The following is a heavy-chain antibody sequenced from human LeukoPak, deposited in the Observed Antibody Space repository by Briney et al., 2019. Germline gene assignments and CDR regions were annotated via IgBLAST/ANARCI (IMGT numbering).Heavy chain of an antibody. CDR1: GGSISNFY. V-gene: IGHV4-59*01. J-gene: IGHJ4*02. D-gene: IGHD6-13*01. Sequence: SETLSLTCTVSGGSISNFYWSWLRQSTGESLEWMGYIYNSGSTNYNPSLRSRVTISVDTSKNQFSLKLSFVTAADTAMYYCARGFASSWYYFDYWGQGTLVTVSS. CDR2: IYNSGST. CDR3: ARGFASSWYYFDY.